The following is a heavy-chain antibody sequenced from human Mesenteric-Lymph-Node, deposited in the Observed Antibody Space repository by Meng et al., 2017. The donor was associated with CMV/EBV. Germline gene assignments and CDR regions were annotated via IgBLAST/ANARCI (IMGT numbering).Heavy chain of an antibody. D-gene: IGHD4-11*01. J-gene: IGHJ6*02. V-gene: IGHV4-61*01. Sequence: SETLSLTCTVSGGSVSSGSYYWSWIRQPPGKGLEWIGNIYYSGSTNYNPSLKSRVTISVDTSKNQFSLKLSSVTAADTAVYYCAREGSHDYSNSDVWGQGTTVTRLL. CDR3: AREGSHDYSNSDV. CDR2: IYYSGST. CDR1: GGSVSSGSYY.